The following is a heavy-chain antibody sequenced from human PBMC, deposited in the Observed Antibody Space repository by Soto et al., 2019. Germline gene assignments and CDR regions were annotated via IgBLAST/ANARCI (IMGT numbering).Heavy chain of an antibody. CDR1: GFTFSSYG. D-gene: IGHD3-3*01. CDR2: ISYDGSNK. Sequence: GGSLRLSCAASGFTFSSYGMHWVRQAPGKGLEWVAVISYDGSNKYYADSVKGRFTISRDNSKNTLYLQMNSLRAEDTAVYYCAKDSAYYDFWSGYYTSKPTGYYMDVWGKGTTVTVSS. J-gene: IGHJ6*03. CDR3: AKDSAYYDFWSGYYTSKPTGYYMDV. V-gene: IGHV3-30*18.